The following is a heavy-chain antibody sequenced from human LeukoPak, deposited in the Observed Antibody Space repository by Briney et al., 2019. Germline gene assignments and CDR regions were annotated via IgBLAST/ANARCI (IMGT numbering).Heavy chain of an antibody. CDR2: INAGNGNT. CDR3: ARDSGWEVGWHSAFDI. J-gene: IGHJ3*02. CDR1: GYTFTSYA. Sequence: ASVKVSCKASGYTFTSYAMHWVRQAPGQRLEWMGWINAGNGNTKYSQKFQGRVTITRDTSASTAYMELSSLRSEDTAVYYCARDSGWEVGWHSAFDIWGQGTMVTVSS. D-gene: IGHD1-26*01. V-gene: IGHV1-3*01.